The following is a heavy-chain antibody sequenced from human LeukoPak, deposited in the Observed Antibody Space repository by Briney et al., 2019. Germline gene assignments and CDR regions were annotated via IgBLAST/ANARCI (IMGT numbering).Heavy chain of an antibody. J-gene: IGHJ4*02. V-gene: IGHV3-53*01. D-gene: IGHD5-24*01. Sequence: GGSLRLSCAASGFTVSSNYMMWVRQAPGKGLEWVSVIYSGGRTYYADSVKGRFTISRDNSKNTLYLQMNSLSPEDTAVHYCAKGVLQVDWGLGTLVTVSS. CDR2: IYSGGRT. CDR3: AKGVLQVD. CDR1: GFTVSSNY.